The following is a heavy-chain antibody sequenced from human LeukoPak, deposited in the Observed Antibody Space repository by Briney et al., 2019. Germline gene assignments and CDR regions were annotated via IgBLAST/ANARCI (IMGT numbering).Heavy chain of an antibody. V-gene: IGHV3-33*06. Sequence: PGGSLRLSCAASGFTFRSYGMHWVRQAPGKGLEWVAVIWYDGSNKYYAASVKGRFTISRDNSKNTLYLQMNSLRAEDTAVYYCAKVYLPAAYSASGYFDYWGQGTLVTVSS. D-gene: IGHD6-13*01. CDR3: AKVYLPAAYSASGYFDY. CDR2: IWYDGSNK. CDR1: GFTFRSYG. J-gene: IGHJ4*02.